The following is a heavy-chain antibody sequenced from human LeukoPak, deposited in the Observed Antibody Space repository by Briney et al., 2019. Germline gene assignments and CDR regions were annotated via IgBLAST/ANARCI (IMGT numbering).Heavy chain of an antibody. CDR3: ASGGLTASRYYYYGMDV. D-gene: IGHD1-20*01. V-gene: IGHV4-4*02. J-gene: IGHJ6*04. CDR1: GGSISSSNW. CDR2: IYHRGST. Sequence: SGTLSLTCAVSGGSISSSNWWSWVRQPPGKGLEWIGEIYHRGSTNYNPSLKSRVTISVDKSKNQFSLKLSSVTAADTAVYYCASGGLTASRYYYYGMDVWGKGTTVTVSS.